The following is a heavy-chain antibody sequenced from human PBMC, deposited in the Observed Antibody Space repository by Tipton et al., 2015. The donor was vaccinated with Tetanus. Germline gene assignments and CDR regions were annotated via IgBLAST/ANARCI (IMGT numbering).Heavy chain of an antibody. D-gene: IGHD3-9*01. Sequence: TLSLTCTVSGGSISSSSYYWGWIRQPPGKGLEWIGSAYYRGSTYYNPSLKSRVSISVDTSKNQFSLELSSVTAADTAVYYCARHSSLKALNYWGQGTLVTASS. CDR1: GGSISSSSYY. CDR3: ARHSSLKALNY. CDR2: AYYRGST. J-gene: IGHJ4*02. V-gene: IGHV4-39*01.